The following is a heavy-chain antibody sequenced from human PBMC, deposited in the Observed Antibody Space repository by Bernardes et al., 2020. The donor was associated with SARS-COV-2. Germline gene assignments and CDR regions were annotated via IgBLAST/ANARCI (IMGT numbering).Heavy chain of an antibody. J-gene: IGHJ4*02. V-gene: IGHV3-33*01. D-gene: IGHD2-8*01. CDR2: IWYDGSNK. CDR1: GFTFSSYG. CDR3: ARDFVLMVYATTYYFDY. Sequence: GGSLRLSCAASGFTFSSYGMHWVRQAPGKGLEWVAVIWYDGSNKYYADSVKGRFTISRDNSKNTLYLQMNSLRAEDTAVYYCARDFVLMVYATTYYFDYWDQGNLVTVSS.